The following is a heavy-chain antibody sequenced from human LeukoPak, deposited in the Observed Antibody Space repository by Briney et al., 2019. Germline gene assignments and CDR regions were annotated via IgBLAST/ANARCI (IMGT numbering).Heavy chain of an antibody. Sequence: PSHTLSLTCAISGDSVSSNSAAWNWIRQSPSRGLEWLGRTYYRSKWYNDYAVSVKSRITINPDTSKNQFSLQLDSVTPEDTAVYYCARAMRMAASGTFYFDYWGQGTLVTVSS. CDR3: ARAMRMAASGTFYFDY. CDR2: TYYRSKWYN. V-gene: IGHV6-1*01. CDR1: GDSVSSNSAA. J-gene: IGHJ4*02. D-gene: IGHD6-13*01.